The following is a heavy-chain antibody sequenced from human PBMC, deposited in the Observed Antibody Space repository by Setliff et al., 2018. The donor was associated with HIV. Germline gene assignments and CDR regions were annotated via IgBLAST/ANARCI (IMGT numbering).Heavy chain of an antibody. V-gene: IGHV4-59*12. D-gene: IGHD2-21*02. CDR2: IYARGRT. J-gene: IGHJ4*02. CDR3: ARGVPLLPPHY. CDR1: DGSFSSDY. Sequence: SETLSLTCTVSDGSFSSDYWTWIRQTPGKGLEWIGYIYARGRTYYSPSLKSRVTISVDTSKNQFSLSLTSVTAADTAVYSCARGVPLLPPHYWGQGQLVTVSS.